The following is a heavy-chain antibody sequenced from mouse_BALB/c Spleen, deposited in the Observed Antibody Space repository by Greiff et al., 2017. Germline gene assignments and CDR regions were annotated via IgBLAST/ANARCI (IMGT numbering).Heavy chain of an antibody. CDR2: IWGDGST. V-gene: IGHV2-6-7*01. CDR3: ARDHYDYDASYAMDY. Sequence: QVQLKESGPGLVAPSQSLSITCTVSGFSLTGYGVNWVRQPPGKGLGWLGMIWGDGSTDYNSALKSRLSISKDNSKSQVFLKMNSLQTDDTARYYCARDHYDYDASYAMDYWGQGTSVTVSS. D-gene: IGHD2-4*01. CDR1: GFSLTGYG. J-gene: IGHJ4*01.